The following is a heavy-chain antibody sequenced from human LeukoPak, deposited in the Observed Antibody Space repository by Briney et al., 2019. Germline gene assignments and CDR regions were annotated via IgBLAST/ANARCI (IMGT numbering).Heavy chain of an antibody. CDR2: IIPIFGTA. J-gene: IGHJ5*02. V-gene: IGHV1-69*13. CDR1: GGTFSRYA. D-gene: IGHD2-2*01. CDR3: ARVVTPRYCSTPSCYWKGWFDP. Sequence: SVKVSCKASGGTFSRYAMSGVRQAPGQGLEWMGGIIPIFGTASFAQKFQGRVTITADESTGTAYMDLSSLRSEDTAVYYCARVVTPRYCSTPSCYWKGWFDPWGQGTLVTVSS.